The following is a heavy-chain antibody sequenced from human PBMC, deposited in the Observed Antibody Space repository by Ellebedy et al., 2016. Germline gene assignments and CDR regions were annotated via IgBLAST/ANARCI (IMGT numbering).Heavy chain of an antibody. CDR3: ARDGPVWFGRQGNAFDI. CDR2: IYYSGST. J-gene: IGHJ3*02. V-gene: IGHV4-31*03. CDR1: GGSISSGGYY. Sequence: SETLSLTXTVSGGSISSGGYYWSWIRQHPGKGLEWIGYIYYSGSTYYNPSLKSRVTISVDTSKNQFSLKLSSVTAADTAVYYCARDGPVWFGRQGNAFDIWGQGTMVTVSS. D-gene: IGHD3-10*01.